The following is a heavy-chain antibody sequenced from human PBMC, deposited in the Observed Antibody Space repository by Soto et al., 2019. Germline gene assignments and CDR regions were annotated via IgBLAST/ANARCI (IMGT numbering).Heavy chain of an antibody. V-gene: IGHV4-59*01. CDR3: EKDANWEDHY. Sequence: PSETLSLTCTVSGGSISSYYWSWIRQPPGKGLEWIGYIYYSGSTNYNPSLKSRVTISVDTSKNQFSLKLSSVTAADTAIYYCEKDANWEDHYWGQGTLVTVSS. J-gene: IGHJ4*02. CDR2: IYYSGST. CDR1: GGSISSYY. D-gene: IGHD1-1*01.